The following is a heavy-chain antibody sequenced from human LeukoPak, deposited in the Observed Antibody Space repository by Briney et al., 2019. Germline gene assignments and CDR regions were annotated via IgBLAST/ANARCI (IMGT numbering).Heavy chain of an antibody. CDR2: ISGTGANT. D-gene: IGHD5-12*01. CDR3: ANDPRAGQWLRYDY. J-gene: IGHJ4*02. Sequence: AGGSLRLSCAASGFTFSSYAMSWARQAPGKGLEWVSAISGTGANTYYADSVKGRFTISRDNSRNTLFLQMNSLRAEDTAIYYCANDPRAGQWLRYDYWGQGTLVTVSS. V-gene: IGHV3-23*01. CDR1: GFTFSSYA.